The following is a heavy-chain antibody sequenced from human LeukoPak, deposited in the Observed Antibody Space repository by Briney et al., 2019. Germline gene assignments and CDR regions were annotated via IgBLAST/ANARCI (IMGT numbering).Heavy chain of an antibody. V-gene: IGHV3-53*01. Sequence: GGSLRLSCAASGFTVSSNYMSWVRQAPGKGLEWVSVIYSGGSTYYADSVKGRFTISRDNSKNTLYLQMNSLRAEDTAVYHCARDHGRGSYFYYYGMDVWGQGTTVTVSS. D-gene: IGHD1-26*01. CDR1: GFTVSSNY. CDR2: IYSGGST. J-gene: IGHJ6*02. CDR3: ARDHGRGSYFYYYGMDV.